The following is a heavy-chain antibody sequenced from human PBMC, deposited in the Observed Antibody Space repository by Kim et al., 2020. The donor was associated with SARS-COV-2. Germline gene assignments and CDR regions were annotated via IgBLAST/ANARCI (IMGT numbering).Heavy chain of an antibody. D-gene: IGHD3-22*01. CDR1: GFTFSSYG. CDR2: ISYDGSNK. J-gene: IGHJ4*02. CDR3: SLSPGYYDSRFDY. Sequence: GGSLRLSCAASGFTFSSYGMHWVRQAPGKGLEWVAVISYDGSNKYYADSVKGRFTISRDNSKNTLYLQMNSLRAEDTAVYYCSLSPGYYDSRFDYWGQGTLVTVSS. V-gene: IGHV3-30*03.